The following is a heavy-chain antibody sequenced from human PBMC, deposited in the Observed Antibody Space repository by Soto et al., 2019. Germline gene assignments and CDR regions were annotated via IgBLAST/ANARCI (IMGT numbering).Heavy chain of an antibody. CDR2: IKSKTDGGTT. CDR1: GFTFSNAW. D-gene: IGHD5-18*01. Sequence: GGSLRLSCAASGFTFSNAWMNWVRQAPGKGLEWVGRIKSKTDGGTTDYAAPVKGRFTISRDDSKNTLYLQMNSLKTEDTAVYYCTTAYGIMTAMVNDYYYYYGMDVWGQGTTVTVSS. V-gene: IGHV3-15*07. J-gene: IGHJ6*02. CDR3: TTAYGIMTAMVNDYYYYYGMDV.